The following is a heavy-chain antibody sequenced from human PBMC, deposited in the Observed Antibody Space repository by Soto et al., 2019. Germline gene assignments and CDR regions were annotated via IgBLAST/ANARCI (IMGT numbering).Heavy chain of an antibody. D-gene: IGHD7-27*01. Sequence: GGSLKISCKGSGYSFTSYWIGWVRQMPGKGLEWMGIIYPGDSDTRYSPSFQGQVTISADKSISTAYLQWSSLKASDTAIYYCARHEAGDRSVYNYWGQGTLVTVSS. CDR3: ARHEAGDRSVYNY. CDR2: IYPGDSDT. CDR1: GYSFTSYW. J-gene: IGHJ4*02. V-gene: IGHV5-51*01.